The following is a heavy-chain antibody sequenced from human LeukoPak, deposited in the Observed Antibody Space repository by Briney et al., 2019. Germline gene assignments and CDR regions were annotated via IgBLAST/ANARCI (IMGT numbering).Heavy chain of an antibody. V-gene: IGHV4-30-4*08. J-gene: IGHJ4*02. CDR2: IYYSGST. Sequence: SSETLSLTCAVYGGSFSDYYWSWIRQPPGKGLEWIGYIYYSGSTYYNPSLKSRVTISVDTSKNQFSLKLSSVTAADTAVYYCARETGIEPDYWGQGTLVTVSS. D-gene: IGHD1-26*01. CDR1: GGSFSDYY. CDR3: ARETGIEPDY.